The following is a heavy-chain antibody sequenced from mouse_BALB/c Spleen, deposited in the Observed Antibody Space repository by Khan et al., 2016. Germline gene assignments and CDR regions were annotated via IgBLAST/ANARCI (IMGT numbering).Heavy chain of an antibody. J-gene: IGHJ3*01. D-gene: IGHD2-4*01. CDR2: ISYSGST. CDR1: GDSITSGY. Sequence: EVQLPESGPSLVKPSQTLSLTCSVTGDSITSGYWNWIRKFPGNKLEYMGYISYSGSTYYNPSLKSRISITRDTSKNQYYLQLNSVTTEDTATYYCARRSTMIISWFAYWGQGTLVTVSA. CDR3: ARRSTMIISWFAY. V-gene: IGHV3-8*02.